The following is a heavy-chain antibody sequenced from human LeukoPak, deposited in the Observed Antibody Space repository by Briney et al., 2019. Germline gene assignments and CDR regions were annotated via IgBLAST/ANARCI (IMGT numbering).Heavy chain of an antibody. CDR3: ARGGSSRSGRGDYYFDY. CDR1: GFTFDDYA. V-gene: IGHV3-9*01. J-gene: IGHJ4*02. Sequence: GRSLRLSCAASGFTFDDYAMHWVRQAPGKGLEWVSGISWNSGSIGYADSVKGRFTISRDNAKNSLYLQMNSLRAEDTALYYCARGGSSRSGRGDYYFDYWGQGTLVTVSS. CDR2: ISWNSGSI. D-gene: IGHD6-19*01.